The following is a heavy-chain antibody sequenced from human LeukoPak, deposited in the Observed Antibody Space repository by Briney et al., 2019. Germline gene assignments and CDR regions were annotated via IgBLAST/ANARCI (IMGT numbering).Heavy chain of an antibody. D-gene: IGHD3-22*01. J-gene: IGHJ3*02. CDR2: ISAYNGNT. CDR1: GYTFTSYG. Sequence: GASVKVSCKASGYTFTSYGISWVRQAPGQGLEWMGWISAYNGNTNYAQKLQGRVTMITDTSTSTAYMELRSLRSDDTAVYYCARAYYDSGGYPVAFDIWGQGTMVTVSS. CDR3: ARAYYDSGGYPVAFDI. V-gene: IGHV1-18*01.